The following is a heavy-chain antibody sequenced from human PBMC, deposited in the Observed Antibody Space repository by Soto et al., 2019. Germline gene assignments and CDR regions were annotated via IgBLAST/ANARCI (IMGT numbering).Heavy chain of an antibody. V-gene: IGHV3-23*01. J-gene: IGHJ3*01. CDR1: TFTFSTYA. Sequence: EVQLLESGGGLVHPGGSLRLSCAASTFTFSTYAMTWVRQPPGGGLEWVASIFRDGGERSYADSMKSRFIITRDNSKNTLFLQMNNLRAEDTAIYYCARDPNGDYVGAFDFWGQGTVVTVSS. CDR3: ARDPNGDYVGAFDF. D-gene: IGHD4-17*01. CDR2: IFRDGGER.